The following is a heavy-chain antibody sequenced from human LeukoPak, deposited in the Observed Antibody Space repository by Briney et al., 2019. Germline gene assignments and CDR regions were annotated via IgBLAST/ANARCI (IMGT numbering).Heavy chain of an antibody. CDR1: GFTFSAYV. J-gene: IGHJ4*01. Sequence: GGSLRLSCAASGFTFSAYVMHWVRQAPGKGLECVAVISNDGNEKYYADSVKGRFSISRDNSKNTLYLQMSSLRTEDTAVYYCARDGGYAGGWTYGAGDYWGQGNLVTVSS. CDR3: ARDGGYAGGWTYGAGDY. V-gene: IGHV3-30*04. CDR2: ISNDGNEK. D-gene: IGHD6-19*01.